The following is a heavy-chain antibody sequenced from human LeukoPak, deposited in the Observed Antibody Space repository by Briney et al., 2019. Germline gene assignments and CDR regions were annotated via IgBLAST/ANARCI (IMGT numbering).Heavy chain of an antibody. CDR2: IKQDGSEK. CDR1: GFTFSSYW. V-gene: IGHV3-7*01. Sequence: SGGSLRLSCAASGFTFSSYWMSWVRQAPGKGLEWVANIKQDGSEKYYVDSVKGRFTISRDNSKNTLYLQMNSLRAEDTAVYYCARHYGSGSYGAIDYWGQGTLVTVSS. CDR3: ARHYGSGSYGAIDY. J-gene: IGHJ4*02. D-gene: IGHD3-10*01.